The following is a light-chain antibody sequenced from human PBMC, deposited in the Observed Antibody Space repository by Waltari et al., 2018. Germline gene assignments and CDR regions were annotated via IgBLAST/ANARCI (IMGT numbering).Light chain of an antibody. CDR1: SLKLESHY. V-gene: IGLV1-51*02. Sequence: QSVLTQPPSVSAAPGQKVTISCSGNSLKLESHYVSWYQQFPGAAPKLLVYENNKRPSDIPDRVSGSKSGTSATLDITGLQTGDEADYDCGTYDSSVSTGLFGGGTKLTVL. CDR2: ENN. J-gene: IGLJ2*01. CDR3: GTYDSSVSTGL.